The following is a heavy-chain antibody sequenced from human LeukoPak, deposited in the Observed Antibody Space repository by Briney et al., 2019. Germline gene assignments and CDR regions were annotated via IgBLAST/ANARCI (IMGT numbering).Heavy chain of an antibody. CDR3: AKDRLLNCRGDCYIFDY. J-gene: IGHJ4*02. Sequence: TGGSLRLSCAASGFTFSSYRMSWVRQAPGKGLEWVSSISGNGYSTHYADSVKGRFSISRDNSKNTLYLQVNGLRTEDTAVYYCAKDRLLNCRGDCYIFDYWGQGTVVTVSS. CDR2: ISGNGYST. V-gene: IGHV3-23*01. D-gene: IGHD2-21*02. CDR1: GFTFSSYR.